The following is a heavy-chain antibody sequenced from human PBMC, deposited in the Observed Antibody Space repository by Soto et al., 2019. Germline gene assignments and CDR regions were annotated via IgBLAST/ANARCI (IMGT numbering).Heavy chain of an antibody. CDR1: GGSISSGGYS. J-gene: IGHJ4*02. V-gene: IGHV4-30-2*01. Sequence: PSETLSLTCAVSGGSISSGGYSWSWIRQPPGKGLEWIGYINHSGSTNYNPSLKSRVTISVDTSKNQFSLKLTSVTAADTAVYYCARDKITDLFDYWGQGTLVTVS. CDR3: ARDKITDLFDY. CDR2: INHSGST. D-gene: IGHD3-10*01.